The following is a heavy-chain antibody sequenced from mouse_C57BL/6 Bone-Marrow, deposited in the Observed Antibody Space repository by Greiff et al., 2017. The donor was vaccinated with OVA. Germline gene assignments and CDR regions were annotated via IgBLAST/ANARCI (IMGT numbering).Heavy chain of an antibody. CDR2: IYPGAGDT. J-gene: IGHJ1*03. V-gene: IGHV1-80*01. CDR3: ARRAVVATKWYFDV. Sequence: QVQLQQSGAELVKPGASVKISCKASGYAFSSYWMNWVKQRPGKGLEWIGQIYPGAGDTNSNGKFKGKATLTADKYSSTAYLQLSSLTSEDAAVYFCARRAVVATKWYFDVWGTGTTVTVSS. D-gene: IGHD1-1*01. CDR1: GYAFSSYW.